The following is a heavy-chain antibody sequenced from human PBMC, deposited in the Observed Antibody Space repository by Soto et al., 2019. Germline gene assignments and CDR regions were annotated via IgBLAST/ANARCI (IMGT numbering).Heavy chain of an antibody. Sequence: GESLKISCKGSVYSFTSHWIGWVRQMPGKGLEWMGIIYPGDSDTRYSPSFQGQVTISADKSISAAYLQWSSLKASDTAMYFCARHPGAAETSDFDYWGQGTLVTVSS. CDR3: ARHPGAAETSDFDY. CDR1: VYSFTSHW. CDR2: IYPGDSDT. J-gene: IGHJ4*02. V-gene: IGHV5-51*01. D-gene: IGHD6-25*01.